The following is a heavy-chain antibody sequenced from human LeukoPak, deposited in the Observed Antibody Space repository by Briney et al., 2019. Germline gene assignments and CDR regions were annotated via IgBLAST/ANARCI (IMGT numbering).Heavy chain of an antibody. J-gene: IGHJ4*02. Sequence: GGSLRLSCAAFGFTVSSNYMSWVRQAPGKGLEWVSIISADGSNKHYADSVKGRFTISRDNSKNTLFLEMETLRAEDTAVYYCARDLGYCGESSCYKTSYFDYWGQGALVTVSS. CDR3: ARDLGYCGESSCYKTSYFDY. V-gene: IGHV3-30*03. CDR1: GFTVSSNY. CDR2: ISADGSNK. D-gene: IGHD2-15*01.